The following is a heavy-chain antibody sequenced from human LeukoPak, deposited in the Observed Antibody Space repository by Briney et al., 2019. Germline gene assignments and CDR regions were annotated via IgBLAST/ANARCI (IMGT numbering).Heavy chain of an antibody. CDR3: AESFNDILTGYRR. D-gene: IGHD3-9*01. J-gene: IGHJ4*02. CDR2: ISGSGGST. V-gene: IGHV3-23*01. CDR1: VFTFSSYA. Sequence: PGGSLRLSCAGSVFTFSSYAMSWVRQAPGKGLEWVSGISGSGGSTYYADSVKGRFSISRDNSKNTLYLQMNSLSAEDTALYYCAESFNDILTGYRRWGQGTLVTVSS.